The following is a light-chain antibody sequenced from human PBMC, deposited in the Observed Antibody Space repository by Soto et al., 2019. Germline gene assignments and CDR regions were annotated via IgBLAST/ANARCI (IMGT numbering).Light chain of an antibody. V-gene: IGLV2-14*01. J-gene: IGLJ1*01. CDR3: SSYTSISSLGI. CDR2: EVS. Sequence: HSALTQPASVSGSLGQSITISCTGTGSDVGSYKYVSWYQQHPGKAPKLIIFEVSNRPSGVSDRFSGSKSGNTASLTISGLQAEDEADYFCSSYTSISSLGIFGTGTKLTVL. CDR1: GSDVGSYKY.